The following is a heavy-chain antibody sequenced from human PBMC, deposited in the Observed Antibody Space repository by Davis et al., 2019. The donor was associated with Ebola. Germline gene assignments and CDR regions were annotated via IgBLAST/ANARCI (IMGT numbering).Heavy chain of an antibody. V-gene: IGHV3-48*02. CDR1: GLTFSGYT. CDR2: ISSSSSTI. D-gene: IGHD2-2*01. CDR3: ATGEGYCISTSCEGGFDY. J-gene: IGHJ4*02. Sequence: GESLKISCAASGLTFSGYTMNWVRQAPGKGLEWVSYISSSSSTIYYADSVKGRFTISRDNAKNSLYLQMNSLRDEDTAVYYCATGEGYCISTSCEGGFDYWGQGTLVTVSS.